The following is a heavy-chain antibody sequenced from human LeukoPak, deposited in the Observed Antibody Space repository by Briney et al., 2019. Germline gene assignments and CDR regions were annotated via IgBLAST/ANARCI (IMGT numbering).Heavy chain of an antibody. J-gene: IGHJ6*02. V-gene: IGHV5-51*01. CDR1: GYSFTSYW. D-gene: IGHD6-13*01. Sequence: GESLKISCKGSGYSFTSYWIGWVRQMPGKGLEWMGIIYPGDSDTRYSPSFQGQVTISADKSISTAYLQWSSLKASDTAVYYCARGPHTAAAGEGYGMDVWGQGTTVTVSS. CDR3: ARGPHTAAAGEGYGMDV. CDR2: IYPGDSDT.